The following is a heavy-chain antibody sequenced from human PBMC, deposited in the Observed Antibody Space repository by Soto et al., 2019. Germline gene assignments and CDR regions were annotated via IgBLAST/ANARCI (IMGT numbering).Heavy chain of an antibody. V-gene: IGHV3-21*02. J-gene: IGHJ2*01. CDR2: ISSSSSYI. CDR3: ARDRKVWYFDL. CDR1: GFTLSPYS. Sequence: QLVESGGGLVKPGGSLRLSCAASGFTLSPYSMNWVRQAPGKGLEWVSSISSSSSYIYYADSVKGRFTISRDNAKNSLYLQMNSLRAEDTAVYYCARDRKVWYFDLWGRGTLVTSSS.